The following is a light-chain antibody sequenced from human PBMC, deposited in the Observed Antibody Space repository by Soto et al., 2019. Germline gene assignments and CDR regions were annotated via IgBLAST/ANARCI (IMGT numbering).Light chain of an antibody. J-gene: IGKJ4*01. V-gene: IGKV1-5*01. CDR3: QQYDNYPLT. CDR1: QSINNW. Sequence: DIQMTQSPSTLSASVGDRVTITCRASQSINNWLAWYQQKPGKAPKFLIYDASNLESVVPSRFSGSASGTEFTLTISSLQPDDLATYYCQQYDNYPLTFGGGTKVDI. CDR2: DAS.